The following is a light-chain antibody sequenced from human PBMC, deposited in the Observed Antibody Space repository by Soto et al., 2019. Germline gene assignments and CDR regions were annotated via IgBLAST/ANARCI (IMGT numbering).Light chain of an antibody. CDR1: SSNIGTNS. J-gene: IGLJ3*02. CDR2: NNN. V-gene: IGLV1-44*01. Sequence: QSVLTQPPSASGTPGQRVTIPCSGSSSNIGTNSVNWYQQLPGTAPKLLIYNNNQRPSGVPDRFSGSKSVTSASLAISGLQSEDEAEYHCAAWDDSVDGVVFGGGTKVTVL. CDR3: AAWDDSVDGVV.